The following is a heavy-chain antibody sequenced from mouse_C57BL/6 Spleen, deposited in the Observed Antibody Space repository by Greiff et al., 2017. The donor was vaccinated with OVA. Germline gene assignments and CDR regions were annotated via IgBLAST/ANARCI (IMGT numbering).Heavy chain of an antibody. CDR2: IWSGGST. CDR3: ARTGDYYGSSGVYAMDY. D-gene: IGHD1-1*01. Sequence: VQVVESGPGLVQPSQSLSITCTVSGFSLTSYGVHWVRQSPGKGLEWLGVIWSGGSTDYNAAFISRLSISKDNSKSQVFFKMNSLQADDTAIYYCARTGDYYGSSGVYAMDYWGQGTSVTVSS. J-gene: IGHJ4*01. CDR1: GFSLTSYG. V-gene: IGHV2-2*01.